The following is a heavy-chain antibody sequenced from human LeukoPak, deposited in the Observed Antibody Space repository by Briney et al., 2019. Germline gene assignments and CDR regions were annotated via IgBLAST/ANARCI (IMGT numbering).Heavy chain of an antibody. J-gene: IGHJ4*02. V-gene: IGHV3-21*01. D-gene: IGHD1-26*01. CDR3: AREVKESYAFDY. CDR2: ISSSSSYI. Sequence: PGGSLRLSCAASGFTFSSYGMNWVRQAPGKGLEWVSSISSSSSYIYYADSVKGRFTISRDNAKNSLYLQMNSLRAEDTAVYYCAREVKESYAFDYWGQGTLVTVSS. CDR1: GFTFSSYG.